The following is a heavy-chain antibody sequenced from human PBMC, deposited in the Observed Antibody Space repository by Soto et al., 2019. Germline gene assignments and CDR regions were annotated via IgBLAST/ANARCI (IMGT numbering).Heavy chain of an antibody. CDR3: AKERPRRTSGYFFEY. V-gene: IGHV3-23*01. CDR2: VSASGLNT. CDR1: GFTFSTYA. Sequence: EVQLLESGGKLVQPGGSLTLSCAASGFTFSTYAMAWVRQAPGKGLEWVSGVSASGLNTDYADPVKGRFYISRDNSKNKVSLHMNSLRAEDTALYYCAKERPRRTSGYFFEYWGQGTPVTVSS. D-gene: IGHD1-1*01. J-gene: IGHJ4*02.